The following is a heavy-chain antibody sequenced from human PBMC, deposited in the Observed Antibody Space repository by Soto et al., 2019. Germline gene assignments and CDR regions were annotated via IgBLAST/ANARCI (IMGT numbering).Heavy chain of an antibody. J-gene: IGHJ5*02. CDR1: GGSFRGFY. Sequence: SETLSLTCAVSGGSFRGFYWTWIRQSPGKGLEWLGDINHVGITNYNPSLKSRVSIPVDTSKSQFSLKLSSVTAADTAVYYCARVNLWFGEFKYNWFDPWGQGTLVTVSS. V-gene: IGHV4-34*01. CDR3: ARVNLWFGEFKYNWFDP. D-gene: IGHD3-10*01. CDR2: INHVGIT.